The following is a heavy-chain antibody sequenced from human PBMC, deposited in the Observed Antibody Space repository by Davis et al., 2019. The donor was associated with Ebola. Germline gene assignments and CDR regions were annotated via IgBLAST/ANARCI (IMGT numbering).Heavy chain of an antibody. CDR2: ISGSGGST. V-gene: IGHV3-23*01. J-gene: IGHJ4*02. CDR3: AKDGPYDFWSGITFDY. Sequence: GGSLRLSCAASGFTFSSYAMSWVRQAPGKGLEWVSAISGSGGSTYYADSVKGRFTISRDNSKNTLYLQMNSLRAEDTAVYYCAKDGPYDFWSGITFDYWGQGTLVTVSS. CDR1: GFTFSSYA. D-gene: IGHD3-3*01.